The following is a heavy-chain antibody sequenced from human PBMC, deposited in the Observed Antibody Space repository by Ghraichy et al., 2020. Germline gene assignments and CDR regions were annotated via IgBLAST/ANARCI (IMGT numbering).Heavy chain of an antibody. CDR1: GFSFSSAW. V-gene: IGHV3-15*01. CDR3: TTDLVGGNALHNGY. Sequence: GGSLRLSCAASGFSFSSAWMTWVRQAPGKVLEWVGRIRSHRDGGTIDYAAPVQGRFTISRDESKNTLYLQMDSLETEDTGVYYCTTDLVGGNALHNGYWGQGTLVTVSS. D-gene: IGHD4-23*01. J-gene: IGHJ4*02. CDR2: IRSHRDGGTI.